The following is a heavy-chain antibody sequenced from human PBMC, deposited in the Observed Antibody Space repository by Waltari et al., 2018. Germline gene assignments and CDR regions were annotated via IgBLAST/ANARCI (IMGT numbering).Heavy chain of an antibody. CDR2: IYYSGST. Sequence: QLQLQESGPGLVKPSETLSLTCTVSGGSISSSSYYWGWIRQPLGKGLEWIGSIYYSGSTYYNPSLKSRVTISVDTSKNQFSLKLSSVTAADTAVYYCAREDIVVVPAAVEAFDIWGQGTMVTVSS. V-gene: IGHV4-39*07. D-gene: IGHD2-2*01. CDR1: GGSISSSSYY. J-gene: IGHJ3*02. CDR3: AREDIVVVPAAVEAFDI.